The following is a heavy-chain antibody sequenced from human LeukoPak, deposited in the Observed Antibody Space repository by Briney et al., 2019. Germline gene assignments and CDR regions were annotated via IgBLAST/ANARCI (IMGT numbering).Heavy chain of an antibody. CDR1: GGSISSGAYF. V-gene: IGHV4-30-4*01. CDR2: IYYTGST. Sequence: SETLSLTCTASGGSISSGAYFWNWIRQPPGKGLEWIGYIYYTGSTYYSPSLKSRTTISLDTSKNQFSLKLSSVTAADTAVYYCARGMEYYYGLDVWGQGTTVTVSS. CDR3: ARGMEYYYGLDV. J-gene: IGHJ6*02. D-gene: IGHD1-1*01.